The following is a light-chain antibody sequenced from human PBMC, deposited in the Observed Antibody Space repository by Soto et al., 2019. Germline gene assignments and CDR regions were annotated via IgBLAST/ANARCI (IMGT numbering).Light chain of an antibody. CDR2: DAS. CDR3: HQYAVSPLT. Sequence: EIVLTQSPATLSLSPGERATLSCRASQSVTNSLAWYQQKPGQAPRLLVYDASNRATGIPTRFSGSGSGTDFILSVTRLEPEDFAVYYCHQYAVSPLTFGGGTTVEIK. J-gene: IGKJ4*01. CDR1: QSVTNS. V-gene: IGKV3-11*01.